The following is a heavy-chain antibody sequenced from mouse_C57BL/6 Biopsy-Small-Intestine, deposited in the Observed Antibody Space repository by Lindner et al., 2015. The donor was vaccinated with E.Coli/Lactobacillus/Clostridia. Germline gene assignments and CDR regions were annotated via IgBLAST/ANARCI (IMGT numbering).Heavy chain of an antibody. CDR2: INPYNGGT. CDR3: ANYAYDGWWFFDY. D-gene: IGHD2-2*01. J-gene: IGHJ2*01. Sequence: VQLQESGPVLVNPGASVKMSCKASGYTFTDYYLNWVKQSHGKSLEWIGVINPYNGGTSYNQKFKGKATLTVDKSSSTAYMELNSLTSEDSAVYYCANYAYDGWWFFDYWGQGTTLTVSS. CDR1: GYTFTDYY. V-gene: IGHV1-19*01.